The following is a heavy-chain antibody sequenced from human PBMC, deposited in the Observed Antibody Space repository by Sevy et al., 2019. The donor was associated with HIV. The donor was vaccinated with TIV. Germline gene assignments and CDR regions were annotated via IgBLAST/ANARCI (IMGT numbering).Heavy chain of an antibody. J-gene: IGHJ4*02. CDR2: ISSSSDII. V-gene: IGHV3-48*02. Sequence: GGSLRLSCAVSGFIFSGYSMNWVRQAPGKGLEWVSYISSSSDIIYYADSVKGQITISRDNARNSLYLQMNSLRDEDTAVYYCARTIAAAETFDYWGQGGLVTVSS. CDR1: GFIFSGYS. D-gene: IGHD6-25*01. CDR3: ARTIAAAETFDY.